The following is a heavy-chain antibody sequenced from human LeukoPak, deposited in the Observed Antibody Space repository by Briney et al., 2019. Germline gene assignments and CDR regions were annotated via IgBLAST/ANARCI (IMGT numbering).Heavy chain of an antibody. V-gene: IGHV1-18*01. CDR1: GYTFTSYG. J-gene: IGHJ6*02. CDR2: ISAYNGNT. CDR3: ARDQDIVVVVAANEVYYYYGMDV. D-gene: IGHD2-15*01. Sequence: ASVKVSCKASGYTFTSYGISWVPQAPGQGLEWMGWISAYNGNTNYAQKLQGRVTMTTDTSTSTAYMELRSLRSDDTAVYYCARDQDIVVVVAANEVYYYYGMDVRGQGTTVTVSS.